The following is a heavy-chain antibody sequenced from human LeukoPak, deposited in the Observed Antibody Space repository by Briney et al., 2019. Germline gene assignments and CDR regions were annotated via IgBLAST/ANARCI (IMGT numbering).Heavy chain of an antibody. J-gene: IGHJ5*02. CDR2: IYYSGNT. D-gene: IGHD2-15*01. CDR3: ARHSLDIVVVISATDSWFDP. Sequence: PSETLSLTCSVSGDSISSRSFYWGWIRQPPGKGLGWIGRIYYSGNTYYNPSLKSRVTLSVDTSKNQFSLKLSSVTAADTAVYYCARHSLDIVVVISATDSWFDPWGQGTLVTVSS. V-gene: IGHV4-39*01. CDR1: GDSISSRSFY.